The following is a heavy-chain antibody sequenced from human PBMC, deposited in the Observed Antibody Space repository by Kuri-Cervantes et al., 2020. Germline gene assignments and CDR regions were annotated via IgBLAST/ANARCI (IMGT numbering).Heavy chain of an antibody. CDR3: ARASALKGLLPNDYYYDSSGYWDRGAFDI. D-gene: IGHD3-22*01. J-gene: IGHJ3*02. CDR1: GYTFTSYG. CDR2: ISAYNGNT. V-gene: IGHV1-18*01. Sequence: ASVKVSCKASGYTFTSYGISWVRQAPGQGLEWMGWISAYNGNTNYAQKLQGRVTMTTDTSTSTAYMELRSLRSDDTAVYYCARASALKGLLPNDYYYDSSGYWDRGAFDIWGQGTMVTVSS.